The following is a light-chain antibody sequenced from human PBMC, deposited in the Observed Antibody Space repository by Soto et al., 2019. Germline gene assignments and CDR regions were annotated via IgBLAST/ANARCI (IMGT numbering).Light chain of an antibody. V-gene: IGLV2-14*01. CDR1: SSDVGGYNY. CDR3: SSYTSSSTVV. J-gene: IGLJ3*02. CDR2: DVN. Sequence: QSVLTQPASVCGSPGQSITISCTGTSSDVGGYNYVSWYQQHPGKAPKLMIYDVNNRPSGVSNRFSGSKSGNTASLTISGLQAEDEADYYCSSYTSSSTVVFGGGTKVTVL.